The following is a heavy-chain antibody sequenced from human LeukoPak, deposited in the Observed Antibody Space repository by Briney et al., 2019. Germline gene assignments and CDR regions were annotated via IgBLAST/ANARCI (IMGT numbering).Heavy chain of an antibody. J-gene: IGHJ4*02. CDR1: GGSISSSSYY. D-gene: IGHD5-18*01. CDR2: IYYSGST. V-gene: IGHV4-39*02. CDR3: AREDTAMVRKKFDY. Sequence: SETLSLTCTVSGGSISSSSYYWGWIRQPPGKGLEWIGSIYYSGSTYYNPSLKSRVTISVDTSKNQFSLKLSSVTAADTAVYYCAREDTAMVRKKFDYWGQGTLVTVSS.